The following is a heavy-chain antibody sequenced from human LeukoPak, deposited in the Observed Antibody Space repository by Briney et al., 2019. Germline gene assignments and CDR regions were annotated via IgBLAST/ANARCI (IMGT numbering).Heavy chain of an antibody. CDR3: ARGGGYSSSWFTY. J-gene: IGHJ4*02. CDR1: GLSFSAYW. CDR2: ISSSSSYI. Sequence: PGGSLRLSCAASGLSFSAYWMYWVRQAPGKGLEWVSSISSSSSYIYYADSVKGRFTISRDNAKNSLYLQMNSLRAEDTAVYYCARGGGYSSSWFTYWGQGTLVTVSS. D-gene: IGHD6-13*01. V-gene: IGHV3-21*01.